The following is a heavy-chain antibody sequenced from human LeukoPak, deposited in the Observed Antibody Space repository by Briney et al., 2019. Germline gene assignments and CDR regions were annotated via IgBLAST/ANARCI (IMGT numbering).Heavy chain of an antibody. D-gene: IGHD3-10*01. CDR3: ALTVRGTTWFDP. V-gene: IGHV1-24*01. CDR1: GYTLTELS. Sequence: ASVKVSCKVSGYTLTELSMHWVRQAPGKGLEWMGGFDPEDGETIYAQKFQGRVTMTEDTFTDTAYMELSSLRSEDTAVYYCALTVRGTTWFDPWGQGTLVTVSS. CDR2: FDPEDGET. J-gene: IGHJ5*02.